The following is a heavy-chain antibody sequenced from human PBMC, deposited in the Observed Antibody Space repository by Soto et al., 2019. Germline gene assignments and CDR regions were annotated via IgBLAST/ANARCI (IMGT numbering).Heavy chain of an antibody. CDR2: IWYDGSNK. CDR3: ARDKGAVAGFSFDI. D-gene: IGHD6-19*01. J-gene: IGHJ3*02. Sequence: GGSLRLSCAASAVIISSYGMHWVRQAPGKGLEWVAVIWYDGSNKYYADSVKGRFTISRDNSKNTLYLQMNSLRAEDTAVYYWARDKGAVAGFSFDIWGQGTMVTVSS. CDR1: AVIISSYG. V-gene: IGHV3-33*01.